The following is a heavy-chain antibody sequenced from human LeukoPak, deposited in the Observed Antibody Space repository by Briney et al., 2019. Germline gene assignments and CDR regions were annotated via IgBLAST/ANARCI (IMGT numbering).Heavy chain of an antibody. J-gene: IGHJ4*02. CDR2: ISSVGGNK. D-gene: IGHD3-22*01. CDR1: GFTFSIYG. V-gene: IGHV3-30*03. CDR3: AREGLHYYDSSGYYGPSTFLDY. Sequence: GGSLRLSCAASGFTFSIYGIHWVRQAPGKGLEWVALISSVGGNKYYADSVKGRFTISRDNSKNMLYLQMNSLRAGDTAVYYCAREGLHYYDSSGYYGPSTFLDYWGQGTLVTVSS.